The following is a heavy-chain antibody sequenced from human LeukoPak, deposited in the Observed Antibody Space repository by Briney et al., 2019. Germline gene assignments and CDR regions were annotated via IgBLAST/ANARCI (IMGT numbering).Heavy chain of an antibody. V-gene: IGHV1-2*02. CDR3: ARDRTASWYGGEDY. CDR2: INPNSGDT. CDR1: GYTFTGYY. Sequence: GASVQVSCKASGYTFTGYYIHWVRQAPRQGLEWMGWINPNSGDTDYAQKFQGRVTMTRDTSISTTYMELSRLASDDTAMYYCARDRTASWYGGEDYWGQGTLVTVSS. D-gene: IGHD6-13*01. J-gene: IGHJ4*02.